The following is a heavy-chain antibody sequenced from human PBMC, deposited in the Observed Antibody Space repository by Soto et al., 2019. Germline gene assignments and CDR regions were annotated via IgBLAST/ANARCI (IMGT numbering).Heavy chain of an antibody. CDR2: IIPILGIA. Sequence: QVQLVQSGAEVKKPGSPVKVSCKASGGTFSSYTISWVRQAPGQGLEWMGRIIPILGIANYAQKFQGRVTITADKSTSTAYMELSSLRSEDTAVYYCARGYGSSWYEYYDGMDVWGQGTTVTVSS. J-gene: IGHJ6*02. D-gene: IGHD6-13*01. V-gene: IGHV1-69*02. CDR1: GGTFSSYT. CDR3: ARGYGSSWYEYYDGMDV.